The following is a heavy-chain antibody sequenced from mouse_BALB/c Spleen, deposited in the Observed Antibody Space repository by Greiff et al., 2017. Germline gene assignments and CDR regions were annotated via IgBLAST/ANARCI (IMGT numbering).Heavy chain of an antibody. V-gene: IGHV7-3*02. CDR1: GFTFTDYY. D-gene: IGHD1-2*01. CDR2: IRNKANGYTT. J-gene: IGHJ1*01. Sequence: EVKLVESGGGLVQPGGSLRLSCATSGFTFTDYYMSWVRQPPGKALEWLGFIRNKANGYTTEYSASVKGRFTISRDNSQSILYLQMNTLRAEDSATYYCARAKFITTADGYFDVWGAGTTVTVSA. CDR3: ARAKFITTADGYFDV.